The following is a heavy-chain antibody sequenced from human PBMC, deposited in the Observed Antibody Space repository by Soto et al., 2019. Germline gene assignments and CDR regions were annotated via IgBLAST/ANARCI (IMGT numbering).Heavy chain of an antibody. V-gene: IGHV3-30*18. Sequence: QVRLVESGGGVVQPGRALRLSCAASGFTFSSYGMHWVRQALGKGLEWVALISFDGSNKEYADSVKGRFTISRDNSKNTVYLQMNSLSAEDAAVYYCAKDEVYGSSSRYYYYGMDVWGQGTTVTVSS. CDR1: GFTFSSYG. CDR2: ISFDGSNK. J-gene: IGHJ6*02. CDR3: AKDEVYGSSSRYYYYGMDV. D-gene: IGHD6-6*01.